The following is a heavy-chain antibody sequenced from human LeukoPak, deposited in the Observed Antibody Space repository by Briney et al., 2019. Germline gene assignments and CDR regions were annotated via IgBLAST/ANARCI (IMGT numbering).Heavy chain of an antibody. J-gene: IGHJ4*02. CDR2: ISSSGSTI. CDR1: GFTFSSYE. V-gene: IGHV3-48*03. CDR3: ARDAMSPAAMLDYFDY. Sequence: SGGSLRLSCAASGFTFSSYEMNWVRQAPGKGLEWVSYISSSGSTIYYADSVKGRFTISRDNAKNSLYLQMNSLRAEDTAVYYCARDAMSPAAMLDYFDYWGQGTLVTVSS. D-gene: IGHD2-2*01.